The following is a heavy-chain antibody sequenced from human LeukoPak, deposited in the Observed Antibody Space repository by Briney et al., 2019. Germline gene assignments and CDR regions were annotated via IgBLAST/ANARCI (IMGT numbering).Heavy chain of an antibody. V-gene: IGHV1-3*01. Sequence: ASVKVSCKASGYTFTSYYMHWVRQAPGQRLEWMGWINAGNGNTKYSQKFQGRVTITRDTSASTAYMELSSLRSEDTAVYYCARRVRTVTTFYYYGMDVWGQGTTVTVSS. J-gene: IGHJ6*02. CDR1: GYTFTSYY. CDR3: ARRVRTVTTFYYYGMDV. CDR2: INAGNGNT. D-gene: IGHD4-17*01.